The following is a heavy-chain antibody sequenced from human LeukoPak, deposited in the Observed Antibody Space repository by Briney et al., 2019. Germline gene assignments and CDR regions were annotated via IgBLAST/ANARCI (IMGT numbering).Heavy chain of an antibody. CDR1: GYTFTGIY. CDR2: INPNSGGT. V-gene: IGHV1-2*02. D-gene: IGHD3-10*01. Sequence: SVKVASKAAGYTFTGIYIHWVRHALRQWLEWMGWINPNSGGTNYAQKFQGRVTMTRDTSISTAYMELSRLRSDDTAVYYCARGTMVRGVSLDYWGQGTLVSVRS. CDR3: ARGTMVRGVSLDY. J-gene: IGHJ4*02.